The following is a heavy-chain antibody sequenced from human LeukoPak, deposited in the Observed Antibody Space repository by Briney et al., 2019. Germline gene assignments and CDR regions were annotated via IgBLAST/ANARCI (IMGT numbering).Heavy chain of an antibody. J-gene: IGHJ4*02. CDR2: IYYSGNT. CDR1: GGSIGSYY. D-gene: IGHD6-6*01. V-gene: IGHV4-59*01. CDR3: ARSLLAARPDLVY. Sequence: SETLSLTCTVSGGSIGSYYWSWIRQPPGKGLEWIGYIYYSGNTNYNPSLKSRVNISVDTSKNQFSLKLRSVTAADTAVYYCARSLLAARPDLVYWGQGTLVTVSS.